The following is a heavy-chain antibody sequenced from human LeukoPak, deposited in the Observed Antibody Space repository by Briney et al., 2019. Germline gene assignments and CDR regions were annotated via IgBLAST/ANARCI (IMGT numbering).Heavy chain of an antibody. CDR1: GFTFSSYS. D-gene: IGHD2-15*01. Sequence: GGSLRLSCAASGFTFSSYSMNWVRQAPGKGLGWVSSISSSSSYIYYADSVKGRFTISRDNAKNSLYLQMNSLRAEDTAVYYCARASRYCSGGSCFSPVFDYWGQGTLVTVSS. V-gene: IGHV3-21*01. CDR3: ARASRYCSGGSCFSPVFDY. CDR2: ISSSSSYI. J-gene: IGHJ4*02.